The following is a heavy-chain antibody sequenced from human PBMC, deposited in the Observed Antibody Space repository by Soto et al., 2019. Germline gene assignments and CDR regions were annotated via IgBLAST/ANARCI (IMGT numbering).Heavy chain of an antibody. D-gene: IGHD3-10*01. J-gene: IGHJ5*02. Sequence: QVQLVESGGGLVKPGGSLRLSCAASGFTFSDYYMSWIRQAPGKGLYWVSYISSSSSYTNYADSVKGRFTISRDNAKNSLYLQMNSLRAEDTAVYYCARDLGYYGSGEDWFDPWGQGTLVTVSS. CDR2: ISSSSSYT. CDR3: ARDLGYYGSGEDWFDP. V-gene: IGHV3-11*05. CDR1: GFTFSDYY.